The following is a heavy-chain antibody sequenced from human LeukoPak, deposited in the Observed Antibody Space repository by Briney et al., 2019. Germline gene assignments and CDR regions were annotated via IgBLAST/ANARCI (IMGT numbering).Heavy chain of an antibody. D-gene: IGHD6-13*01. CDR2: KSSSSSYI. CDR1: GFSFSSDT. V-gene: IGHV3-21*01. CDR3: ARSFGYSSSWYDVFDY. J-gene: IGHJ4*02. Sequence: GGTLRLSCAASGFSFSSDTMGWVREAPGERLEWVSGKSSSSSYIYHADSVKGRFTISRDNAKNSLYLQMNSLRAEDTAVYYCARSFGYSSSWYDVFDYWGQGTLVTVSS.